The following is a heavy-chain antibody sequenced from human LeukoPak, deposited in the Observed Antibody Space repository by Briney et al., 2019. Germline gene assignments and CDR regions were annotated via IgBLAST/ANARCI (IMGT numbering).Heavy chain of an antibody. V-gene: IGHV4-34*01. Sequence: SETLSLTCAVYGGSFSGYYWSWIRQPPGKGLEWIGEINHSGSTNSNPSLKSRVTISVDTSKNQFSLKLSSVTAADTAVYYCARDLDPSSSPFPYYFDYWGQGTLVTVSS. CDR2: INHSGST. D-gene: IGHD6-6*01. J-gene: IGHJ4*02. CDR3: ARDLDPSSSPFPYYFDY. CDR1: GGSFSGYY.